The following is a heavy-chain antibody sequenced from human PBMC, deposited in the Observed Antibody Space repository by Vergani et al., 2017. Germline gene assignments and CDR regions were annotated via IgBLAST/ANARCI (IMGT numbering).Heavy chain of an antibody. J-gene: IGHJ6*02. CDR2: IFSNDEK. Sequence: QVTLKESGPVLVKPTETLTLTCTVSGFSLSNARMGVSWIRQPPGKALEWLAHIFSNDEKSYSTSLKSRLNISKDTSKSQVVLTMTNMDPVDTATYYCARLYSSGWFTGGGYYYGMDVWGQGTTVTVSS. CDR3: ARLYSSGWFTGGGYYYGMDV. CDR1: GFSLSNARMG. D-gene: IGHD6-19*01. V-gene: IGHV2-26*01.